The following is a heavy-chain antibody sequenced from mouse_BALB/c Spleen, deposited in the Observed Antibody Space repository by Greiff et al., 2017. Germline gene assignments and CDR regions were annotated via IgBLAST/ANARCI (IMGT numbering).Heavy chain of an antibody. CDR3: ARDDYYGSSHAMDY. Sequence: MLVESGGGLVQPGGSRKLSCAASGFTFSDYGMAWVLQAPGKGPEWVAFISNLAYSIYYADTVTGRFTISRENAKNTLYLEMSSLRSEDTAMYYCARDDYYGSSHAMDYWGQGTSVTVSS. J-gene: IGHJ4*01. D-gene: IGHD1-1*01. V-gene: IGHV5-15*02. CDR1: GFTFSDYG. CDR2: ISNLAYSI.